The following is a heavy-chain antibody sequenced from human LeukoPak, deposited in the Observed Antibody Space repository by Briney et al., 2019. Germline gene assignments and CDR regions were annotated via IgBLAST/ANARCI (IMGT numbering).Heavy chain of an antibody. J-gene: IGHJ3*02. V-gene: IGHV3-20*04. Sequence: GGSLRLSCAASGFTFSTYGMSWVRQARGKGLEWVSGINRNADRTSYADSVKGRFTISRDNAKNSLYLQMNSLRAEDTALYYCVRGYDHGPIDIWGQGTVVTVSS. CDR3: VRGYDHGPIDI. CDR2: INRNADRT. CDR1: GFTFSTYG. D-gene: IGHD3-16*01.